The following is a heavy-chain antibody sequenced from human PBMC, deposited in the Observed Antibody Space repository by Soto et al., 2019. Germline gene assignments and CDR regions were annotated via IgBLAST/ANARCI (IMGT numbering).Heavy chain of an antibody. J-gene: IGHJ5*02. V-gene: IGHV5-10-1*01. Sequence: GESLKISCKGSGYSFTSYWISWVRQMPGKGLEWMGRIDPSDSYTNYSPSFQGHVTISADKSISTAYLQWSSLKASDTAMYYCARVVQYCSSTSCPGGFDPWGQGTLATVS. D-gene: IGHD2-2*01. CDR3: ARVVQYCSSTSCPGGFDP. CDR1: GYSFTSYW. CDR2: IDPSDSYT.